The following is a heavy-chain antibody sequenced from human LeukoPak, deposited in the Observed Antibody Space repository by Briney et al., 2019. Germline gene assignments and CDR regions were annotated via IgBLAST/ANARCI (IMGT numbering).Heavy chain of an antibody. CDR2: IIPIFGTA. V-gene: IGHV1-69*05. D-gene: IGHD2-21*02. Sequence: SVRVSCKASGGTFSSYAISGVRQAPGQGLEWMGRIIPIFGTANYAQKFQGRVTITTDESTSTAYMELSSLRSKDTAVYYCARDMAYCGGDCYHFDYWGQGTLVTVSS. CDR1: GGTFSSYA. J-gene: IGHJ4*02. CDR3: ARDMAYCGGDCYHFDY.